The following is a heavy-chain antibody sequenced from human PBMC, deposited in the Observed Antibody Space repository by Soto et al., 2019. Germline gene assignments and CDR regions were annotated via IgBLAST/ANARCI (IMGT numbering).Heavy chain of an antibody. V-gene: IGHV3-33*01. CDR1: GFTFSSYG. J-gene: IGHJ4*02. Sequence: GGSLRLSCAASGFTFSSYGMHWVRQAPGKGLEWVAVIWYDGSNKYYVDSVKGRFTISRDNSKNTLYLQMNSLRAEDTAVYYCARDLVTDYGDLPDYWGQGTLVTVSS. CDR3: ARDLVTDYGDLPDY. D-gene: IGHD4-17*01. CDR2: IWYDGSNK.